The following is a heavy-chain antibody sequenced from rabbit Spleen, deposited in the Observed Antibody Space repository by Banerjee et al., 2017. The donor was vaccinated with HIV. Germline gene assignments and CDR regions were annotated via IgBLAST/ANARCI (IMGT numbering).Heavy chain of an antibody. CDR1: GFDFSGNY. D-gene: IGHD4-2*01. CDR2: IDVSRSGNT. J-gene: IGHJ4*01. V-gene: IGHV1S45*01. Sequence: QEQLVEYGGDLVQPEGSLTLTCKASGFDFSGNYMCWVRQAPGKGLEWIACIDVSRSGNTHYTSWAKGRFTVSKTSSTTVTLLMTSLTAADTATYFCARDAAGREGFNLWGQVTLVTVS. CDR3: ARDAAGREGFNL.